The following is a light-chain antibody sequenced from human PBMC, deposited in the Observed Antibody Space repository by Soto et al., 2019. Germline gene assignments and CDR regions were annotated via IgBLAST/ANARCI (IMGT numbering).Light chain of an antibody. CDR2: AAS. J-gene: IGKJ1*01. CDR1: QDISSY. Sequence: IQFAVSPSSLSGSIGNRLTITCRTSQDISSYLAWYQQKPGKAPKLLIYAASTLQSGVPSRFSGSGSGREFSLPISSLQPDDFATSYCQQYNSFPWTFGQGTKVDIK. V-gene: IGKV1-9*01. CDR3: QQYNSFPWT.